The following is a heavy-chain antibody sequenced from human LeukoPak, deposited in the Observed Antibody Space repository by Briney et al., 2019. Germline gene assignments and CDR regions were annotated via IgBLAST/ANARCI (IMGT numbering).Heavy chain of an antibody. CDR2: ISSSSSYI. V-gene: IGHV3-21*01. D-gene: IGHD5-12*01. J-gene: IGHJ6*03. CDR1: GFTFISYS. Sequence: PGGSLRLSCAASGFTFISYSMNWVRQAPGKGLEWVSSISSSSSYIYYADSVKGRFTISRDNAKNSLYLQMNSLRAEDTAVYYCARALPRGFLHMELWRKGPTDTVSS. CDR3: ARALPRGFLHMEL.